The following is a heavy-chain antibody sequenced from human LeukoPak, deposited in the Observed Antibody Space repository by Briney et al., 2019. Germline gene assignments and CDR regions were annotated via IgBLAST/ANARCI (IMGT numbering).Heavy chain of an antibody. Sequence: PGGSLRLSCAASGFTFSSYAMSWVRQAPGKGLEWVSSISSSSDYIYHADSVKGRFTISRDNPKKSLYLQMNSLRAEDTAVYYCARGATTTRFGRFDPWGQGTLVIVSS. D-gene: IGHD4-17*01. J-gene: IGHJ5*02. CDR1: GFTFSSYA. CDR3: ARGATTTRFGRFDP. V-gene: IGHV3-21*01. CDR2: ISSSSDYI.